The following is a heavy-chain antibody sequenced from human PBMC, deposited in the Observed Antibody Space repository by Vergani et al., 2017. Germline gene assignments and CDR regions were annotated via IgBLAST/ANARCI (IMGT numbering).Heavy chain of an antibody. D-gene: IGHD3-22*01. CDR2: ISGSGGST. V-gene: IGHV3-23*01. J-gene: IGHJ4*02. CDR1: GFTFTNYA. CDR3: AREIGDSSGYSIDY. Sequence: EVQLLESGGTLIQPGGSLRLSCAASGFTFTNYAMSWVRQAPGKGLEWVSAISGSGGSTYYADSVKGRCTISRDNSKNTLYLQMNSLRAEDTAVYYCAREIGDSSGYSIDYWGQGTLVTVSS.